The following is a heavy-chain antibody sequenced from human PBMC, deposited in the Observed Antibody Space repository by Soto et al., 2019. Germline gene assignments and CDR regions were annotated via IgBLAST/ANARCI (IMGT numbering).Heavy chain of an antibody. V-gene: IGHV3-74*01. CDR2: IDTSGHST. D-gene: IGHD6-13*01. Sequence: GGSLRLSCAASGFVFTNFWMHWVRHVPGKGLVWVARIDTSGHSTNYAESVKGRFTISRDNAKNTVSLQMNSLRVEDTGVYYCAKDSWYFDLWSQGSQVTVSS. J-gene: IGHJ4*02. CDR3: AKDSWYFDL. CDR1: GFVFTNFW.